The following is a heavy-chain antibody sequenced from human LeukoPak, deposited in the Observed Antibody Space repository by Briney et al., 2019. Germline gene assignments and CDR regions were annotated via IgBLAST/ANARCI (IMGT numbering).Heavy chain of an antibody. CDR2: INHSGST. Sequence: SETLSLTCAVYGGSFSGYYWSWIRQPPGKGLEWIGEINHSGSTNYNPSLKSRVTISVDTSKNQFSLNLNSVTAADTAVYYCARTQGADFDYWGQGTLVTVSS. D-gene: IGHD1-26*01. J-gene: IGHJ4*02. CDR1: GGSFSGYY. CDR3: ARTQGADFDY. V-gene: IGHV4-34*01.